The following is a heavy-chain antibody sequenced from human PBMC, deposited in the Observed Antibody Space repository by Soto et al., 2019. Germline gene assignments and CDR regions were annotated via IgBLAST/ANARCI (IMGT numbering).Heavy chain of an antibody. V-gene: IGHV4-34*02. D-gene: IGHD1-26*01. CDR1: GGSFSDYY. CDR2: VSHSGST. J-gene: IGHJ4*02. CDR3: AREEPASRHHDY. Sequence: QVQLQQWGAGLLKPSETLSLTCAVYGGSFSDYYWSWIRQTPEKGLEWIGEVSHSGSTTYNPSLKNRVTIAIHTSKNQFSLTLNSVTAADTATYFCAREEPASRHHDYWGQRNLVTVSS.